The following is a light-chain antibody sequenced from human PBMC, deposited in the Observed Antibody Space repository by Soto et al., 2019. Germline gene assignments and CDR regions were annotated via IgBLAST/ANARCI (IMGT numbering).Light chain of an antibody. CDR2: DAS. V-gene: IGKV3-20*01. CDR3: QQYGSSPT. Sequence: EIVMTQSPATLSVSPGERATLSCRASQSVSSNYLAWHQQKSGQAPRILMYDASTRATGIPDRFSSSGSGTDFTLTISRLEPEDLAVYYCQQYGSSPTFGQGTRLEIK. CDR1: QSVSSNY. J-gene: IGKJ5*01.